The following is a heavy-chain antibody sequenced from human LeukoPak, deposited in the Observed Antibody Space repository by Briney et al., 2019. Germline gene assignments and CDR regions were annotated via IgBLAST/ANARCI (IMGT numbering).Heavy chain of an antibody. D-gene: IGHD2-21*02. CDR2: IYYSGTT. J-gene: IGHJ4*02. CDR3: ARSAYCDGDCYSVYFDY. Sequence: SETLSLTCTVSGGSISDYYWSWIRQPPGKGLEWIGYIYYSGTTNYNPSLKSRVTISVDTSKNQFSLKLSSVTAADTAVYYCARSAYCDGDCYSVYFDYRGQGTLVTVSS. V-gene: IGHV4-59*01. CDR1: GGSISDYY.